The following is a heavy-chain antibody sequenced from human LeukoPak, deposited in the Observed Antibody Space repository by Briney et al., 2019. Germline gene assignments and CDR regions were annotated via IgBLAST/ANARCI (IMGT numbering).Heavy chain of an antibody. CDR1: GGSISSHY. V-gene: IGHV4-59*11. J-gene: IGHJ4*02. CDR2: IYYSGGT. Sequence: SETLSLTCTVFGGSISSHYWSWIRQPPGKGLEWIGYIYYSGGTNYNPSLKSRVTISVDTSKNQFSLKLSSVTAADTAVYYCARDSSGYYPVFDYWGQGTLVTVSS. D-gene: IGHD3-22*01. CDR3: ARDSSGYYPVFDY.